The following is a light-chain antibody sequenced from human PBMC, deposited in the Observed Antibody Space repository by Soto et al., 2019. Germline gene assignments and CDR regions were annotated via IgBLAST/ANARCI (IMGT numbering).Light chain of an antibody. CDR2: GAS. Sequence: VSTQSPCTLSSSPGDRASLSGRASQSVSSSYLAWYQQKPGQAPRLLIFGASIRDTGIPDRFSGSGSGTDFTLTISRLEPEDFAVFYCHQYGSSPGTFGQGTKVDIK. V-gene: IGKV3-20*01. J-gene: IGKJ1*01. CDR3: HQYGSSPGT. CDR1: QSVSSSY.